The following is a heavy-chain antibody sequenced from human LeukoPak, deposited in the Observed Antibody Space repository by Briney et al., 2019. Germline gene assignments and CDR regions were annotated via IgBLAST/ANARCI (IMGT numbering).Heavy chain of an antibody. CDR3: ARARGSIAAAGMVDY. D-gene: IGHD6-13*01. V-gene: IGHV1-18*01. J-gene: IGHJ4*02. CDR2: ISAYNGNT. CDR1: GYTFTKEA. Sequence: GASVKVSCKAFGYTFTKEAISWVRQAPGQGLEWMGWISAYNGNTNYAQKLQGRVTMTTDTSTSTAYMELRSLRSDDTAVYYCARARGSIAAAGMVDYWGQGTLVTVSS.